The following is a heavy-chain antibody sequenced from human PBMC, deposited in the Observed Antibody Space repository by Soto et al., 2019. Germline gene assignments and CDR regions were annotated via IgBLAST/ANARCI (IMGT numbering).Heavy chain of an antibody. CDR2: MSYDGSNK. Sequence: GGSLRLSCAASGFTFSSYGMHWVRQAPGKGLEWVAVMSYDGSNKYYADSVKGRFTISRDNSKNTLYLQMNSLRAEDTAVYYCAKDLQDIVVVPAAILRGYYYYGMDVWGQGTTVTVSS. V-gene: IGHV3-30*18. D-gene: IGHD2-2*02. CDR1: GFTFSSYG. CDR3: AKDLQDIVVVPAAILRGYYYYGMDV. J-gene: IGHJ6*02.